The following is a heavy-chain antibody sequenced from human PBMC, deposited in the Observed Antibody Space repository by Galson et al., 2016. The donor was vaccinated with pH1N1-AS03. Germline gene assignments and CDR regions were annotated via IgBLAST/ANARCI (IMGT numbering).Heavy chain of an antibody. CDR1: GFTFSNFG. Sequence: SLRLSCAASGFTFSNFGMHWVHQSPGKGLEWVAVISNSGNDKYYADSGKGRFTISRDNSKSTVYLQLNSLRAEDTAVYYCAKTTFGGVIVSGKMSLDYWGQGTLVTVSS. V-gene: IGHV3-30*18. CDR2: ISNSGNDK. J-gene: IGHJ4*02. D-gene: IGHD3-16*02. CDR3: AKTTFGGVIVSGKMSLDY.